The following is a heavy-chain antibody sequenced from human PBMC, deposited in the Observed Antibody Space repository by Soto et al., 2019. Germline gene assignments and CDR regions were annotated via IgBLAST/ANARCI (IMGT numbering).Heavy chain of an antibody. J-gene: IGHJ6*02. CDR1: GFTFSSYG. Sequence: SLRLSCAASGFTFSSYGMHWVRQAPGKGLEWVAVISYDGSNKYYADSVKGRFTISRDNSKNTLYLQMNSLRAEDTAVYYCAKDQLSSSGSKYGMDVWGQGTTVTVSS. CDR2: ISYDGSNK. V-gene: IGHV3-30*18. CDR3: AKDQLSSSGSKYGMDV. D-gene: IGHD6-6*01.